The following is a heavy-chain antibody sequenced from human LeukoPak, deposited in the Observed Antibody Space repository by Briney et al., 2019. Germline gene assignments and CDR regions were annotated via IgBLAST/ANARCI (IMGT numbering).Heavy chain of an antibody. J-gene: IGHJ4*02. Sequence: GGSLRLSCAASGFTFSSYGMHWVRQAPGKGLEWVAVISYDGSNKYYADSVKGRFTISRDNSKNTLYLQMNSLRAEDTAVYYCAREMATTPSFDYWGQGTLVTVSS. D-gene: IGHD5-24*01. CDR2: ISYDGSNK. CDR3: AREMATTPSFDY. V-gene: IGHV3-30*19. CDR1: GFTFSSYG.